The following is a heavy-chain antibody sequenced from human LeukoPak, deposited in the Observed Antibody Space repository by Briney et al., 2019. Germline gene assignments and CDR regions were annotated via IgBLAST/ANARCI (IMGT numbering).Heavy chain of an antibody. V-gene: IGHV4-59*01. Sequence: PSETLSLTCNVAGAPISIYHWSWIRQAPGKGPEWIGYISYSGETNYNPSLKSRVTISQDTSTNQFTLKLTSVTAADTAIYYCASAPNENFFDYWGQGTLVTVSS. J-gene: IGHJ4*02. CDR2: ISYSGET. CDR1: GAPISIYH. CDR3: ASAPNENFFDY.